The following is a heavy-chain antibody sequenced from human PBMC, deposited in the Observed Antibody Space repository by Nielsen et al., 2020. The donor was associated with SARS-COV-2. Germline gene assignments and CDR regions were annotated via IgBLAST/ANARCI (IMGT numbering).Heavy chain of an antibody. D-gene: IGHD5-18*01. CDR3: AREGRGYSYGNAFDI. V-gene: IGHV3-53*01. CDR1: GFTVSSNY. Sequence: GGSLRLSCAASGFTVSSNYMSWVRQAPGKGLEWVSVIYSGGSTYYADSVKGRFTISRDNSKNTLYLQMNSLRAEDTAVYYCAREGRGYSYGNAFDIWGQGTMVTVSS. CDR2: IYSGGST. J-gene: IGHJ3*02.